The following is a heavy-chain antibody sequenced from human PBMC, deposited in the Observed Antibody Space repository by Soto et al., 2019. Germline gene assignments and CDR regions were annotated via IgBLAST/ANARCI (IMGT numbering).Heavy chain of an antibody. CDR3: ARDTGVVGATSAFDI. Sequence: ASVKVSCKASGYTFTGYYMHWVRQAPGQGLEWMGWINPNSGGTNYAQKFQGWVTMTRDTSISTAYMELSRLRSDDTAVYYCARDTGVVGATSAFDIWGQGTMVTVSS. CDR2: INPNSGGT. J-gene: IGHJ3*02. D-gene: IGHD1-26*01. V-gene: IGHV1-2*04. CDR1: GYTFTGYY.